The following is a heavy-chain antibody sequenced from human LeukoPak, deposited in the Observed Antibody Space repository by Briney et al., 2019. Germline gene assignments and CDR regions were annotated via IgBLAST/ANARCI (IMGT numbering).Heavy chain of an antibody. CDR1: GSTLTQFS. V-gene: IGHV1-24*01. Sequence: GASLKVSCKVSGSTLTQFSIYWVRQAPGKGLEWMGGFVPEDDETIYAQSFQGRVTMTEDTSTDTAYMELSSLRSEDTAMYYCATIAPGDLFDSWGQGTLVTVSS. J-gene: IGHJ4*02. CDR3: ATIAPGDLFDS. D-gene: IGHD7-27*01. CDR2: FVPEDDET.